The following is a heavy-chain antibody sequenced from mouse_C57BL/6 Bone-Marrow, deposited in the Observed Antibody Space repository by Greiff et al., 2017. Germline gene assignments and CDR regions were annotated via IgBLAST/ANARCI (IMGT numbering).Heavy chain of an antibody. D-gene: IGHD1-1*01. CDR1: GYTFTDYE. CDR3: TRALLRSWFAY. J-gene: IGHJ3*01. V-gene: IGHV1-15*01. CDR2: IDPETGGT. Sequence: QLKQSGAELVRPGASVTLSCKASGYTFTDYEMHWVKQTPVHGLEWIGAIDPETGGTAYNQTVKGKAILTADKSSSTAYMELRSLTSEDSAVYYCTRALLRSWFAYWGQGTLVTVSA.